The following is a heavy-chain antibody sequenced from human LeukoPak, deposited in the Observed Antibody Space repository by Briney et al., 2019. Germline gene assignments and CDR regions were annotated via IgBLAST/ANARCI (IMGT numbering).Heavy chain of an antibody. Sequence: GVSLRLSCAASGFTFSSYWMLCVRESRGRGREWVSRINNDGSSTRYADSVKGQFTISTDNAKNTLYLQMNSLRAEDTAVYYCAREAVAGLDCWGQGTLVTVSS. V-gene: IGHV3-74*01. D-gene: IGHD6-19*01. CDR2: INNDGSST. CDR3: AREAVAGLDC. J-gene: IGHJ4*02. CDR1: GFTFSSYW.